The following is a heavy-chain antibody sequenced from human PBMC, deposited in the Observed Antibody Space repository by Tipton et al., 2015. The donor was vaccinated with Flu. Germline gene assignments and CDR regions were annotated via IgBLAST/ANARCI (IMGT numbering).Heavy chain of an antibody. CDR2: VYDDGRT. CDR3: ARVTGASTAYGLDV. CDR1: GFTVSTSY. Sequence: SLRLSCAVSGFTVSTSYMSWVRQPPGKGLEWVSIVYDDGRTYYADSVEGRFAISRDNSKNTIYLQMNSLRVEDTAVYYCARVTGASTAYGLDVWGQGTTVTVSS. J-gene: IGHJ6*02. V-gene: IGHV3-53*01. D-gene: IGHD3-10*01.